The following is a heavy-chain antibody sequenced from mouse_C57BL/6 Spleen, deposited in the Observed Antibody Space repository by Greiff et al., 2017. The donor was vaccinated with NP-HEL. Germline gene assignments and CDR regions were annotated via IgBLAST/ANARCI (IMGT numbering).Heavy chain of an antibody. Sequence: EVKLMESGEGLVKPGGSLKLSCAASGFTFSSSAMSWVRQTPEKRLEWVAYISSGGDYLYYADTVKGRFTISRDNARNTLYLQMSSLKSEDTAMYYCTRARSNDEGGYYAMDYWGQGTSVTVSS. CDR3: TRARSNDEGGYYAMDY. V-gene: IGHV5-9-1*02. CDR1: GFTFSSSA. D-gene: IGHD2-12*01. J-gene: IGHJ4*01. CDR2: ISSGGDYL.